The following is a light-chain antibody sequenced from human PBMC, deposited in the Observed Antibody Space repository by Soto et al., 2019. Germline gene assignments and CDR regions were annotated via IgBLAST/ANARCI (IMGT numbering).Light chain of an antibody. J-gene: IGLJ2*01. V-gene: IGLV3-21*02. CDR2: DNT. CDR3: QVWDGSGDHEVV. Sequence: SYELTQPPSVSVAPGQTARISCGGNNIGRKSVHWYQQKPGQAPVLVVYDNTDRPSGIPERFSGSNSGNTATLTITRVDAGDGADYYCQVWDGSGDHEVVFGRGNKLTVL. CDR1: NIGRKS.